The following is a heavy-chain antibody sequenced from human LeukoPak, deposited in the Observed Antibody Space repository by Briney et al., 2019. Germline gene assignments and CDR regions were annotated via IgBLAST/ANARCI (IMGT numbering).Heavy chain of an antibody. V-gene: IGHV3-7*01. D-gene: IGHD2-8*01. CDR2: IKEDGGEP. CDR1: GFTFNNHW. CDR3: ARYNNGPSDY. Sequence: GGSLRLSCTVSGFTFNNHWMSWVRQAPGKGLEWVANIKEDGGEPSYLDPVKSRFAISRVNARNSLYLQMDNLRVEDTAVYYCARYNNGPSDYWGQGTLVTVSS. J-gene: IGHJ4*02.